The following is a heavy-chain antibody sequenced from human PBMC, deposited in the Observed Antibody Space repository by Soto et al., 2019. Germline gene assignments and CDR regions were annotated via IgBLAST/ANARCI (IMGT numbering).Heavy chain of an antibody. Sequence: QVQLVQSGAELRKPGASVKVSCKASGYSFSSYGINWVRQAPGQGLEWMGWINTYNGNRNYAQKFEDRVTMTTATSANTVYRQLRSLKSDDTAIYYCARDRLRGYDSSGFSSWGQGTLVTVSS. J-gene: IGHJ5*02. CDR2: INTYNGNR. CDR1: GYSFSSYG. V-gene: IGHV1-18*01. D-gene: IGHD3-22*01. CDR3: ARDRLRGYDSSGFSS.